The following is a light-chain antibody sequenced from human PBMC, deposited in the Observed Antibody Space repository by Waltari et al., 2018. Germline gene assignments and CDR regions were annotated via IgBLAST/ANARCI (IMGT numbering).Light chain of an antibody. CDR1: RNIRDH. CDR3: QQSFGTPLS. CDR2: DAS. J-gene: IGKJ4*01. Sequence: DVQVTQSPSSLSAIIGDRVTITCRASRNIRDHINWYQHRPGKAPKLLIFDASSLNSGVHLRFSGSGTGTDVTLTISSLQREDFATYYCQQSFGTPLSFGGGTRVEFK. V-gene: IGKV1-39*01.